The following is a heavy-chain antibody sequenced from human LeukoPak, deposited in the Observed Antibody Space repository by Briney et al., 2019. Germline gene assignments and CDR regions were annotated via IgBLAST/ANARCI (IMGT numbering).Heavy chain of an antibody. J-gene: IGHJ6*03. CDR3: ARDGAYCGGDCYNYYYYMDV. Sequence: GGSLRLSCAASGFTFSSYAMHWVRQAPGKGMEYVSAISSNGGSTYYANSVKGRFTISRDNSKNTLYLQMGSLRAEDMAVYYCARDGAYCGGDCYNYYYYMDVWGKGTTVTVSS. V-gene: IGHV3-64*01. D-gene: IGHD2-21*01. CDR1: GFTFSSYA. CDR2: ISSNGGST.